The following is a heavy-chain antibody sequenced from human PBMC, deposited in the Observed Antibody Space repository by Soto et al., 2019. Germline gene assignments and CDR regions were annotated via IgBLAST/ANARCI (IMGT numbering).Heavy chain of an antibody. J-gene: IGHJ4*02. CDR1: RGSMYIWDYY. CDR3: ARANSYGPTASDY. Sequence: VSRGSMYIWDYYCSRNNQPPGKGLEWIGYIYYSGSTYYNPSLKSRVTISVDTSKNQFSLKLSSVTAADTAVYYCARANSYGPTASDYWGQGTLVTVSS. D-gene: IGHD5-18*01. V-gene: IGHV4-30-4*01. CDR2: IYYSGST.